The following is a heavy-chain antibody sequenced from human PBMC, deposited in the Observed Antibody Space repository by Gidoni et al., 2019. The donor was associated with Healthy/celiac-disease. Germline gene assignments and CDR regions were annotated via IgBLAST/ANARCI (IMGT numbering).Heavy chain of an antibody. D-gene: IGHD5-12*01. V-gene: IGHV4-34*01. CDR2: ITHSGST. Sequence: QVQLQKWGAGMVKPSATLCRTSDVYGGSFGGYYWSWIRQPPGKGLEWIGEITHSGSTNYHPSLKSRVTISVDTSKNQFSLKLSSVTAADTAVYYCARARRVAMSFDTWGQGTMVTVSS. CDR3: ARARRVAMSFDT. J-gene: IGHJ3*02. CDR1: GGSFGGYY.